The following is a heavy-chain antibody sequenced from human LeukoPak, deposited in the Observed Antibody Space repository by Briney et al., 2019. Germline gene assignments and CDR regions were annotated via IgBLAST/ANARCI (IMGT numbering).Heavy chain of an antibody. CDR3: ARLIVVVRDAFDI. D-gene: IGHD3-22*01. Sequence: PSETLSLTCAVYGGSFSGYYWSWLRQPPGRGLEWIGEINHSGSTNYNPSLKSRVTISVDTSKNQFSLKLSSVTAADTAVYYCARLIVVVRDAFDIWGQGTMVTVSS. CDR2: INHSGST. CDR1: GGSFSGYY. J-gene: IGHJ3*02. V-gene: IGHV4-34*01.